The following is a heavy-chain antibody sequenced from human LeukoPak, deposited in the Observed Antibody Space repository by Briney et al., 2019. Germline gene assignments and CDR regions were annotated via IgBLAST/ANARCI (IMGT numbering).Heavy chain of an antibody. CDR1: GFTFSSYA. CDR3: AKGPSYGDLDH. CDR2: ISGSGGST. J-gene: IGHJ4*02. Sequence: PGGSLRLSCTASGFTFSSYAMNWVRQAPGKGLECVSTISGSGGSTYYADSVKGRFTISRDNSKNTLYLQMNSLRAEDTAVYYCAKGPSYGDLDHWGQGTLVTVSS. D-gene: IGHD4-17*01. V-gene: IGHV3-23*01.